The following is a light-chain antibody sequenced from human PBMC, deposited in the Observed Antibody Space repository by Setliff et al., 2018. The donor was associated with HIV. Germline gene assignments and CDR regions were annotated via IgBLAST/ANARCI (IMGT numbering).Light chain of an antibody. CDR3: SSYTSDSSLV. V-gene: IGLV2-14*03. CDR1: SGDFGSYDY. Sequence: QSALTQPRSVSGSPGQSVTISCTGTSGDFGSYDYVSWYHQQSGKAPKLVIYDVSHRPSGVSDRFSGSKSGNTASLTISGLQAEDEGDYYCSSYTSDSSLVFGTGTKVTVL. J-gene: IGLJ1*01. CDR2: DVS.